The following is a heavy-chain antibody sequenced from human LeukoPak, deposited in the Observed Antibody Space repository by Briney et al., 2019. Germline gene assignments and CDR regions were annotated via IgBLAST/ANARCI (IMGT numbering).Heavy chain of an antibody. D-gene: IGHD1-14*01. V-gene: IGHV1-69*05. CDR1: GGTFSSYA. CDR2: IIPIFGTA. CDR3: ARQRPDPVTQMTGVFDI. Sequence: SVKVSCKASGGTFSSYAISWVRQAPGQGLEWMGGIIPIFGTANYAQKFQGRVTITTDESTSTAYMELSSLRSEDTAVYYCARQRPDPVTQMTGVFDIWGQGTMVTVSS. J-gene: IGHJ3*02.